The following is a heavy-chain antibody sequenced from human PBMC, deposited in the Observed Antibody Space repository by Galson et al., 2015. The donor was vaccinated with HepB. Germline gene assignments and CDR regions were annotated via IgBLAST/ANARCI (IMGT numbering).Heavy chain of an antibody. D-gene: IGHD6-19*01. CDR3: AKDPYLYSALAGTMAGFDY. CDR1: GFTFSNYG. J-gene: IGHJ4*02. Sequence: SLRLSCAASGFTFSNYGMHWVRQAPGKGLEWVAVISYDGSNKYSAESVKGRFTISRDNSKNTLYLQMNSLRAEDTALYYCAKDPYLYSALAGTMAGFDYWGQGTLVTVSS. V-gene: IGHV3-30*18. CDR2: ISYDGSNK.